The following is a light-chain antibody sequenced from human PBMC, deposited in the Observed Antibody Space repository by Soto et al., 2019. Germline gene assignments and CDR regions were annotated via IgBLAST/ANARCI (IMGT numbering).Light chain of an antibody. CDR3: QHRTSRYT. Sequence: EIVMTQSPATLSVSPGERATLSCRASQSVNSTLAWYQQRPGQAPRVLIYAASTRATGIPARFSGSGSGTEFTLTISSLRSEDFAVYYCQHRTSRYTFGQGTKVDI. J-gene: IGKJ2*01. V-gene: IGKV3-15*01. CDR2: AAS. CDR1: QSVNST.